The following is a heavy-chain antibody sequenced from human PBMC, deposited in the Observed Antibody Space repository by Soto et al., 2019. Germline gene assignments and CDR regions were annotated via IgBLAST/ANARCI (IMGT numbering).Heavy chain of an antibody. CDR1: GGTFSSYA. CDR3: ARGGIMIFGGDRYYGMDV. D-gene: IGHD3-3*01. V-gene: IGHV1-69*01. CDR2: IIPIFGTA. Sequence: QVQLVQSGAEVKKPGSSVKVSCKASGGTFSSYAISWVRQAPGQGLEWMGGIIPIFGTANYAQKFQGRVTITADESTSTAYMELSSLRSEDTAVYYCARGGIMIFGGDRYYGMDVWGQGTTVTVSS. J-gene: IGHJ6*02.